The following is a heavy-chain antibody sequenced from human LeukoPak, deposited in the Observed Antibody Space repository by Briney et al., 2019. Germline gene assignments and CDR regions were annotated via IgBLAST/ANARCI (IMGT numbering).Heavy chain of an antibody. CDR1: GGSISSYY. V-gene: IGHV4-59*01. CDR3: ARVFDSGHPPDY. D-gene: IGHD2-15*01. J-gene: IGHJ4*02. CDR2: IYYSGST. Sequence: KPSETLSLTCTVSGGSISSYYWSWIRQPPGKGLEWIGYIYYSGSTNYNPSLKRRVTISVDTSKNQSSLKLSSVTAADTAVYYCARVFDSGHPPDYWGQGTLVTVSS.